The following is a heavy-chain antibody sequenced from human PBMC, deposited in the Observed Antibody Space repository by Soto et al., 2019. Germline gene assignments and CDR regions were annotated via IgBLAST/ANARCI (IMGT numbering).Heavy chain of an antibody. CDR2: ISDSSTYI. CDR3: ARGRVGYRYGSVFDY. D-gene: IGHD5-18*01. V-gene: IGHV3-21*01. J-gene: IGHJ4*02. CDR1: GFTFSTYT. Sequence: EVQLVESGGGLVKPGGSLRLSCAASGFTFSTYTMNWVRQAPGKGLEWVSSISDSSTYIYYADSVKGRFTISRDNAKNSLYRQMNSLRAEDTALYYCARGRVGYRYGSVFDYWGQGTLVTVSS.